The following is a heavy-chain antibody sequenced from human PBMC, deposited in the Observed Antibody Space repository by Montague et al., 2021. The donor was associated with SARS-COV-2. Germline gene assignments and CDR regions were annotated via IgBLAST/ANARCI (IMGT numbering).Heavy chain of an antibody. J-gene: IGHJ4*02. CDR2: VYHRKNT. CDR1: VSWYTGAD. CDR3: ARGVGQRGVLRTSAWSKYPFDS. V-gene: IGHV4-34*01. D-gene: IGHD6-19*01. Sequence: SETLSLTCSRPVSWYTGADWKRIRLNSRHELEWIAEVYHRKNTNYSPSLKSHVTISLDASKNQCSLKVNSVTAADTALYYCARGVGQRGVLRTSAWSKYPFDSWGPGTVVTVSS.